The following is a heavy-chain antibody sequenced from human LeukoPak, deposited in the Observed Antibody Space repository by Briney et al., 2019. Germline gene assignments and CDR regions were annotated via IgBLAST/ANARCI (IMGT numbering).Heavy chain of an antibody. J-gene: IGHJ4*02. CDR3: AREGGSYRPLDY. CDR1: AGSIAQINY. Sequence: PSGTLSPTCDVYAGSIAQINYWTWVRQPPGKGLEWIGEVNLQGGTNYNPSLLRRVAMSVDTSANHVSLQMTSVTAADTAVYYCAREGGSYRPLDYSGQGTLVTVSS. D-gene: IGHD3-16*02. CDR2: VNLQGGT. V-gene: IGHV4-4*02.